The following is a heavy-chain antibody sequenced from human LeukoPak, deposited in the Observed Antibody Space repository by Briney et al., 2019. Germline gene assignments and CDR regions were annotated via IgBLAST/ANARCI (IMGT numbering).Heavy chain of an antibody. D-gene: IGHD3-10*01. J-gene: IGHJ3*02. CDR2: ISSSSSYI. CDR1: GFTFSSHA. CDR3: ARGGMVRGIDDAFDI. Sequence: GGSLRLSCAASGFTFSSHAMSWVRQAPGRGLEWVPSISSSSSYIYYADSVKGRFTISRDNAKNSLYLQMNSLRAEDTTVYYCARGGMVRGIDDAFDIWGQGTMVTVSS. V-gene: IGHV3-21*01.